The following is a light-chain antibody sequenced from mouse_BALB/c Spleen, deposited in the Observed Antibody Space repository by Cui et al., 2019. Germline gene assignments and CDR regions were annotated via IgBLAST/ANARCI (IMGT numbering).Light chain of an antibody. V-gene: IGKV4-80*01. J-gene: IGKJ1*01. CDR1: SSVSY. CDR2: SPS. Sequence: QIVLTKSPAIMSASLGEEITLTCSASSSVSYMHWYQQKSGTSPKLLIYSPSNLASGVPSRFSGSGSGTFYSLTISSVEAEDAADYYCHQWSSYPWTFGGGTKLEIK. CDR3: HQWSSYPWT.